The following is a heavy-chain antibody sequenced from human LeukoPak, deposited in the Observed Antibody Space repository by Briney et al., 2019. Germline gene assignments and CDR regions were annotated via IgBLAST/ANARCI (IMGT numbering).Heavy chain of an antibody. D-gene: IGHD4-11*01. CDR3: ARRYSDSQIDY. CDR2: IYPGDSDT. J-gene: IGHJ4*02. V-gene: IGHV5-51*01. Sequence: GESLQISCKGSGYSFTSYWIAWVRRMPGKGLEWMGIIYPGDSDTRYSPSFQGQVTISADKSIGTAYMQWSSLKASDTAMYYCARRYSDSQIDYWGQGTLVTVSS. CDR1: GYSFTSYW.